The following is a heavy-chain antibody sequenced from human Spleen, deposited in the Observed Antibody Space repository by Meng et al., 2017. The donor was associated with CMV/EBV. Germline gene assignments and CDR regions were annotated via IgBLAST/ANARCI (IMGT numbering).Heavy chain of an antibody. CDR2: IFPRDAST. D-gene: IGHD5-18*01. J-gene: IGHJ4*02. Sequence: CRASGYNFTGYYLHWVRQAPGQGLEWMGTIFPRDASTNYAQNFQGRVTLTSDTSTSAVYMELTNLKSDDTAFYYCARSYSINYVSFDYWGQGALVTVSS. CDR3: ARSYSINYVSFDY. CDR1: GYNFTGYY. V-gene: IGHV1-46*01.